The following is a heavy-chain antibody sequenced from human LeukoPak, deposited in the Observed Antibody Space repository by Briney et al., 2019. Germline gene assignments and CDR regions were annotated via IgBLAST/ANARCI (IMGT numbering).Heavy chain of an antibody. J-gene: IGHJ4*02. Sequence: SVKISCKASGGTFSSYAISWVRQAPGQGLEWMGRIIPILGIANYAQKFQGRVTITADKSTSTAYMELSSLRSEDTAVYYCARDLGDSSSFDYWGQGTLVTVSS. CDR3: ARDLGDSSSFDY. CDR2: IIPILGIA. D-gene: IGHD6-13*01. CDR1: GGTFSSYA. V-gene: IGHV1-69*04.